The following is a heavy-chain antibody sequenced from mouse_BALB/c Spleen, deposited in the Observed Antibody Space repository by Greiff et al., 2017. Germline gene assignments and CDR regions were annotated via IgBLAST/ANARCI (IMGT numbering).Heavy chain of an antibody. CDR1: GFTFSDYY. V-gene: IGHV5-4*02. J-gene: IGHJ2*01. Sequence: EVKLVESGGGLVKPGGSLKLSCAASGFTFSDYYMYWVRQTPEKRLEWVATISDGGSYTYYPDSVKGRFTISRDNAKNNLYLQMSSLKSEDTAMYYCAREGLGRRYFDYWGQGTTLTVSS. CDR3: AREGLGRRYFDY. CDR2: ISDGGSYT.